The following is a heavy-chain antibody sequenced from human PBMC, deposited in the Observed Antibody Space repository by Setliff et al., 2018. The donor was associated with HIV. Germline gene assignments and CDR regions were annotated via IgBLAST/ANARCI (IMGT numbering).Heavy chain of an antibody. Sequence: PGGSLRLSCAASGFTFNTHAMHWVRQVPGKGLEWVAFIRFDGSHQNYAESVKGRFTISRDNAKNSLYLQMNSLRAEDTALYYCAKESAMVYFDYWGQGTLVTVSS. CDR1: GFTFNTHA. J-gene: IGHJ4*02. D-gene: IGHD5-18*01. CDR3: AKESAMVYFDY. CDR2: IRFDGSHQ. V-gene: IGHV3-30*02.